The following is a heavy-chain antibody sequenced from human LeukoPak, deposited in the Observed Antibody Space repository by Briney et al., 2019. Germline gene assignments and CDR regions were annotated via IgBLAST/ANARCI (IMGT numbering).Heavy chain of an antibody. Sequence: GASVKVSCKASGYTFTGYYMHWVRQAPGQGLEWMGWINPNSGGTNYAQKFQGRVTMTRDTSISTAYMELSRLRSDDTAVYYCARVPGGQRGYYYGMDVWGQGTTVTVSS. D-gene: IGHD2-8*02. CDR3: ARVPGGQRGYYYGMDV. V-gene: IGHV1-2*02. J-gene: IGHJ6*02. CDR2: INPNSGGT. CDR1: GYTFTGYY.